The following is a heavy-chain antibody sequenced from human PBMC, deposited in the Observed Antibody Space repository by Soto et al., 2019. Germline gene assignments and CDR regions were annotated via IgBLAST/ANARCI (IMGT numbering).Heavy chain of an antibody. CDR1: GGTFSSYT. CDR3: ARDMEGVKSSTSCCDY. V-gene: IGHV1-69*04. D-gene: IGHD2-2*01. CDR2: IIPILGIA. J-gene: IGHJ4*02. Sequence: SVKVSCKASGGTFSSYTISCVRQAPGQGLEWMGRIIPILGIANYAQKFQGRVTITADKSTSTAYMELSSLRSEDTAVYYCARDMEGVKSSTSCCDYWGQGTLVTVSS.